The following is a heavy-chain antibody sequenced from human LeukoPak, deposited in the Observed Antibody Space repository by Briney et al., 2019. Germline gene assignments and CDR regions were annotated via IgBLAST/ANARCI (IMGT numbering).Heavy chain of an antibody. CDR1: GFTFSTYS. CDR3: ARDHYYDSSRGWVDY. Sequence: GGSLRLSCAASGFTFSTYSMTWVRQAPGKGLEGVSSISTSSNYIYYADSVKGRFTISRDTAKNSLFLQMNSLRAEDTAVYYCARDHYYDSSRGWVDYWGQGTLVTVSS. V-gene: IGHV3-21*01. D-gene: IGHD3-22*01. J-gene: IGHJ4*02. CDR2: ISTSSNYI.